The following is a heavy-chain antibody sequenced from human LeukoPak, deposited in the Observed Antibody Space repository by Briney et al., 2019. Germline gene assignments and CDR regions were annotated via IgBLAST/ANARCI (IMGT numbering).Heavy chain of an antibody. V-gene: IGHV3-48*01. Sequence: GTSLRLSCAASGFIFTSYSMNWVRQAPGKGLEWVSYISSSSSTIYYADSVKGRFTISRDNAKNSLYLQMNSLRAEDTAVYYCARGGYGDPIDYWGQGTLVTVSS. D-gene: IGHD4-17*01. CDR1: GFIFTSYS. J-gene: IGHJ4*02. CDR3: ARGGYGDPIDY. CDR2: ISSSSSTI.